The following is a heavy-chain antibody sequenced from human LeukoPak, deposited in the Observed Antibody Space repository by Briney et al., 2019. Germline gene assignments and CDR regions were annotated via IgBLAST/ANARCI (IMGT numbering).Heavy chain of an antibody. CDR3: ARDTVELRAAIGNYYAMDV. J-gene: IGHJ6*04. V-gene: IGHV3-21*01. CDR2: ISGSSSYI. Sequence: GGSLRLSCAASGFTFSCCTMNWVRQAPGKGLEWVSSISGSSSYISYADSVKGRFTISKDNAKNSLYLHMNSLRAEDTAVYYCARDTVELRAAIGNYYAMDVWGTGTTVTVSS. D-gene: IGHD2-2*01. CDR1: GFTFSCCT.